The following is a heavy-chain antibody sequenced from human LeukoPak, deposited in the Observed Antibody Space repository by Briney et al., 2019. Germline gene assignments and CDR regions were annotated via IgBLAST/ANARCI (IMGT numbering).Heavy chain of an antibody. J-gene: IGHJ5*02. CDR1: GFTFSSYA. Sequence: GGSLRLSCAASGFTFSSYAMSWVRQAPGKGLEWVSAISGSGGSTYYADSVKGRFTISRDNSKNTLYLQVNSLRAEDTAVYYCAKYLKGAMVSNWFDPWGQGTLVTVSS. CDR3: AKYLKGAMVSNWFDP. D-gene: IGHD5-18*01. V-gene: IGHV3-23*01. CDR2: ISGSGGST.